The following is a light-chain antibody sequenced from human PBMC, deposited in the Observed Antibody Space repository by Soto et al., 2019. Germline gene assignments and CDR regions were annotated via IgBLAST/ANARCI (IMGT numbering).Light chain of an antibody. Sequence: ETVLTQSPATLSLSPGERATLSCRASQSISNSLAWYQHKPGQAPRLLIYDASNRATGIPARFSGSGSGTDFTLTISSLEPEDXAVYYCQQRSNWPLFGGGTKVEIE. CDR1: QSISNS. V-gene: IGKV3-11*01. CDR3: QQRSNWPL. J-gene: IGKJ4*01. CDR2: DAS.